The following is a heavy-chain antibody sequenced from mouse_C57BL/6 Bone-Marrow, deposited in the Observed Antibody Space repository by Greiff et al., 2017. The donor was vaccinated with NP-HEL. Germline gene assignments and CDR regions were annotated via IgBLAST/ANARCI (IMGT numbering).Heavy chain of an antibody. J-gene: IGHJ2*01. V-gene: IGHV5-6*01. Sequence: EVHLVESGGDLVKPGGSLKLSCAASGFTFSSYGMSWVRQTPDKRLEWVATISSGGSYTYYPDSVKGRFTISRDNAKNTLYLQMSSLKSEDTAMYYCARQILRYGSLDYWGQGTTLTVSS. CDR1: GFTFSSYG. CDR3: ARQILRYGSLDY. D-gene: IGHD1-1*01. CDR2: ISSGGSYT.